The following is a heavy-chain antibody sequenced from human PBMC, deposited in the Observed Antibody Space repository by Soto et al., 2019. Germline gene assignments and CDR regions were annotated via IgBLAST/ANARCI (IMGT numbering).Heavy chain of an antibody. CDR2: IWYDGSQK. CDR1: GFTFSSHA. CDR3: ARESAGNWNYLDP. J-gene: IGHJ5*02. D-gene: IGHD1-7*01. Sequence: QVHLVESGGGVVQPGTSLRLSSAPSGFTFSSHAMHWVRQAPGKGPEWVAIIWYDGSQKYYADSVKGRFTISRDNSKNMLYLEMSSLRAEDTALYYCARESAGNWNYLDPWGQGTLVTVST. V-gene: IGHV3-33*01.